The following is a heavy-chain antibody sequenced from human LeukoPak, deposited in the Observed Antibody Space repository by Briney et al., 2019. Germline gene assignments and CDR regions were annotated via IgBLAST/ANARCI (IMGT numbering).Heavy chain of an antibody. CDR2: ISASGGST. D-gene: IGHD3-10*01. Sequence: GGSLRLSCAASGFTLSSYAMSWVRQAPGKGLEWVSSISASGGSTNYVDSVKGRFTISRDNSKNTVYLQMNSLRAEDTAVYYCAKVMKGSERLTMVRGVIIKTAGLYYMDVWGKGTTVTVSS. CDR1: GFTLSSYA. V-gene: IGHV3-23*01. CDR3: AKVMKGSERLTMVRGVIIKTAGLYYMDV. J-gene: IGHJ6*03.